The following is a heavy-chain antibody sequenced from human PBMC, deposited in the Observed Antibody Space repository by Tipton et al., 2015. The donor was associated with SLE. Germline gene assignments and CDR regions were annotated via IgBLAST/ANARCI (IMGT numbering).Heavy chain of an antibody. V-gene: IGHV4-59*08. CDR3: ARRRYSSSSRPYWYFDL. D-gene: IGHD6-6*01. CDR1: GGSISGYY. J-gene: IGHJ2*01. Sequence: LRLSCTVSGGSISGYYWSWIRQPPGKGLEWIGYIYYSGSTNYNPSLKSRVTISVDTSKNQFSLKLSSVTAADTAVYYCARRRYSSSSRPYWYFDLWGRGTLVTVSS. CDR2: IYYSGST.